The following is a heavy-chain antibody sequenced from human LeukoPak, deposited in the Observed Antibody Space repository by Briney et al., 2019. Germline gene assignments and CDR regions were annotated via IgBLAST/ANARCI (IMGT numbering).Heavy chain of an antibody. Sequence: PGGSLRLSCAASGFTFSSNWMHWVRQGPGKGLVWVSRINPDGSRTDYAESVKGRFTISRDNSKNTLYLQMNSLRAEDTAIYYCARAVTYRFDPWGQGTQVTVSS. J-gene: IGHJ5*02. V-gene: IGHV3-74*01. CDR2: INPDGSRT. CDR3: ARAVTYRFDP. CDR1: GFTFSSNW. D-gene: IGHD2/OR15-2a*01.